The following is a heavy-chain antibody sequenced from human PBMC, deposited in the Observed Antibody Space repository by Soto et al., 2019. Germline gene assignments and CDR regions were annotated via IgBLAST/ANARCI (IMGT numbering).Heavy chain of an antibody. CDR1: GCSISSGDYY. J-gene: IGHJ3*02. D-gene: IGHD6-19*01. V-gene: IGHV4-30-4*01. CDR3: ARPAAGHTNGFVN. CDR2: IYYSGST. Sequence: LSLTCTVSGCSISSGDYYWSWIRQPPGKGLEWIGYIYYSGSTYYNPSLKSRVTISVDTSKNQFSLKLSSVTAADTAVYYCARPAAGHTNGFVNWCQGTMVTVSS.